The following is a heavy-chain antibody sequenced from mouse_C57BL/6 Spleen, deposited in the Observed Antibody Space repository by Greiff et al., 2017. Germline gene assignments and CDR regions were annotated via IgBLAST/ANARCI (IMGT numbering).Heavy chain of an antibody. CDR1: GYAFTNYL. J-gene: IGHJ3*01. Sequence: QVQLQQSGAELVRPGTSVKVSCKASGYAFTNYLIGWVKQRPGQGLEWIGVINPGSGGTNYNEKFKGKATLTADKSSSTAYMQLSSLTSEDSAVYFCERSDYYGSSSFAYWGQGTLVTVSA. V-gene: IGHV1-54*01. D-gene: IGHD1-1*01. CDR3: ERSDYYGSSSFAY. CDR2: INPGSGGT.